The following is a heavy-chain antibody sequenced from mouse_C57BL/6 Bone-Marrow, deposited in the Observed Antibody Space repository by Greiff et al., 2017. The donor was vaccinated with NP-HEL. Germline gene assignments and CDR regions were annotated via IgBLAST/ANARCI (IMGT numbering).Heavy chain of an antibody. CDR2: IWGVGST. V-gene: IGHV2-6*01. D-gene: IGHD1-1*01. J-gene: IGHJ3*01. CDR1: GFSLTSYG. Sequence: VKLVESGPGLVAPSQSLSITCTVSGFSLTSYGVDWVRQSPGKGLEWLGVIWGVGSTNYNSALKSRLSISKDNSKSQVFLKMNSLQTDDTAMYYCASEDYGSSPFAYWGQGTLVTVSA. CDR3: ASEDYGSSPFAY.